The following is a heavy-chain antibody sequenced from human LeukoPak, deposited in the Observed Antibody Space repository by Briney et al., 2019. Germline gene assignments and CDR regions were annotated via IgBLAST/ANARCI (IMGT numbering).Heavy chain of an antibody. CDR2: LYASGST. Sequence: SQTLSLTCTAPGGTISSGTYYWSWIRQPAGKRPASIKRLYASGSTNYNPSLKRRAIISVDTSKNQCPLKLRSGTDEDTAVYYWARHGVAGVYVGYWGQGTLVTVSS. CDR3: ARHGVAGVYVGY. CDR1: GGTISSGTYY. D-gene: IGHD3-3*01. V-gene: IGHV4-61*02. J-gene: IGHJ4*02.